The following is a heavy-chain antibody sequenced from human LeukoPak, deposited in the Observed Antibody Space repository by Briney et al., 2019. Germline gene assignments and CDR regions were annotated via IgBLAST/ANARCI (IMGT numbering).Heavy chain of an antibody. CDR1: GFTFSNYG. CDR3: AKGIAVVPAVADY. D-gene: IGHD2-2*01. J-gene: IGHJ4*02. Sequence: PGGSLRLSCAASGFTFSNYGMHWARQAPGKGLEWVAFIRFDGSNKYYADSVKGRFTISRDNSKNTVYLQMNSLRPEDTAVYYCAKGIAVVPAVADYWGQGTLVTVSS. CDR2: IRFDGSNK. V-gene: IGHV3-30*02.